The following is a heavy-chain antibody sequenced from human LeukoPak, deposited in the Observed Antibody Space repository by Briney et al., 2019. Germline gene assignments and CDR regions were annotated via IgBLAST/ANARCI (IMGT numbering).Heavy chain of an antibody. CDR1: GGSTTSYY. Sequence: SETLSLTCTVSGGSTTSYYWNWVRQFPGKRLEWIGYIYHTGTTTYNPSLQSRVAISIDTSTNQISLRLSSVTSADTAIYFCARDRSEWSAEDNWFDPWGQGILVTVSS. J-gene: IGHJ5*02. V-gene: IGHV4-59*12. CDR3: ARDRSEWSAEDNWFDP. D-gene: IGHD3-10*01. CDR2: IYHTGTT.